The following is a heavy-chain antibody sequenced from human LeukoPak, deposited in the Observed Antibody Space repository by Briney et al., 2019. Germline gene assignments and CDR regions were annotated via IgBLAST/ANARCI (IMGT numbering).Heavy chain of an antibody. J-gene: IGHJ6*02. Sequence: PSETLSLTCTVSGGSISSYYWSWIRQPPGKGLEWIGYIYYSGSTNYNPSLKSRVTISVDTSKNQFSLKLSSVTAADTAVYYCARVNYYGSLHYYYYYGMDVWGQGTTVTVSS. CDR2: IYYSGST. CDR1: GGSISSYY. CDR3: ARVNYYGSLHYYYYYGMDV. V-gene: IGHV4-59*01. D-gene: IGHD3-10*01.